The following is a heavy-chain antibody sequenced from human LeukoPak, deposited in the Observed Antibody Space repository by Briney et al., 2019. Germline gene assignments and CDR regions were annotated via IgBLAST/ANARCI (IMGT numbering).Heavy chain of an antibody. CDR1: GLTFSSYA. D-gene: IGHD5-12*01. Sequence: GGSLRLSCAASGLTFSSYAMSWVRQAPGKGLEWVSVIYSGGSTYYADSVKGRFTISRDNSKNTLYLQMNSLRAEDTAVYYCARVREEWLRPQYYFDYWGQGTLVTVSS. V-gene: IGHV3-66*01. CDR2: IYSGGST. J-gene: IGHJ4*02. CDR3: ARVREEWLRPQYYFDY.